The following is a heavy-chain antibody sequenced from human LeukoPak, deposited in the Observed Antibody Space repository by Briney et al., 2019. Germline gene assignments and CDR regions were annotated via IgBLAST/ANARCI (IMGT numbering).Heavy chain of an antibody. V-gene: IGHV4-59*12. CDR3: ARESNYHGSGTGWFDP. D-gene: IGHD3-10*01. CDR1: GGSFSGYS. CDR2: IYYSGSTYYSGST. J-gene: IGHJ5*02. Sequence: PSETLSLTCTVYGGSFSGYSWSWIRQPPGKGLEWIGFIYYSGSTYYSGSTHYKLSLKSRATISVDTSKNQFSLKLSSVTAADTAVYYCARESNYHGSGTGWFDPWGQGTLVTVSS.